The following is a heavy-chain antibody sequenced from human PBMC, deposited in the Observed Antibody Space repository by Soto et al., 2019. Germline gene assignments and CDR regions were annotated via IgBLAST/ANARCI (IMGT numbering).Heavy chain of an antibody. CDR2: IYYSGST. CDR3: ARANNWDKFAP. D-gene: IGHD1-20*01. J-gene: IGHJ5*02. V-gene: IGHV4-59*01. Sequence: SETLSLTCTVSGGSISSYYWSWIRQPPGKGLEWIGYIYYSGSTNYNPSLKSRVTISVDTSKNQFSLKLSSVTAADTAVYYCARANNWDKFAPWGQGTLVTVSS. CDR1: GGSISSYY.